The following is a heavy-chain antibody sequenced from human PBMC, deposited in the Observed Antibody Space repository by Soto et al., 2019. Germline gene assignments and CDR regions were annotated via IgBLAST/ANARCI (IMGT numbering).Heavy chain of an antibody. CDR3: ARDINGDYYFDY. J-gene: IGHJ4*02. Sequence: GGSLRLSCAASGFTFSSYSMNWVRQAPGKGLEWVSSISSSSSYIYYADSVKGRFTISRDNAKNSLYLQMNSLRAEDTAVYYCARDINGDYYFDYWGQGTLVTVSS. CDR1: GFTFSSYS. D-gene: IGHD4-17*01. V-gene: IGHV3-21*01. CDR2: ISSSSSYI.